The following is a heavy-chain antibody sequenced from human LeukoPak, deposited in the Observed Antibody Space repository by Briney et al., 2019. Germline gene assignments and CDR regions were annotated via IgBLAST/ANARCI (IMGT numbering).Heavy chain of an antibody. CDR2: ISSSSSYT. CDR1: GFTFSSYS. J-gene: IGHJ4*02. V-gene: IGHV3-21*01. CDR3: ARAAAYYDILAIDY. D-gene: IGHD3-9*01. Sequence: GGSLRLSCAASGFTFSSYSMNWVRQAPGKGLEWVSSISSSSSYTYYADSVKGRFTISRDNAKNSLYLQMNSLRAEDTAVYYCARAAAYYDILAIDYWGQGTLVTVSS.